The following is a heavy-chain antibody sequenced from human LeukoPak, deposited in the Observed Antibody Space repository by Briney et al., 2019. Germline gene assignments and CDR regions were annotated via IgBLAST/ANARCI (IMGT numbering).Heavy chain of an antibody. D-gene: IGHD3-22*01. CDR2: INPNGGGT. J-gene: IGHJ4*02. Sequence: ASVTVSCKASGYTFTNYGISWVRQAPGQGLEWMGRINPNGGGTNYAQKFQGRVTMTRDTSISTAYMELSRLRSDDTAVYYCARRYCDSSGYYGIDYWGQGTLVTVSS. CDR1: GYTFTNYG. V-gene: IGHV1-2*06. CDR3: ARRYCDSSGYYGIDY.